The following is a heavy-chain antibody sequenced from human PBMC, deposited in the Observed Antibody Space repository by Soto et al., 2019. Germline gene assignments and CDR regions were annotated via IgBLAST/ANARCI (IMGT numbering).Heavy chain of an antibody. D-gene: IGHD6-25*01. CDR1: GFTFSNYA. Sequence: EVQLLESGGGLVQPGRSLRLSCAASGFTFSNYAMSWVRQAPGQGLDWVSAISGSGGTTYYADSVKGLFTISRDNSKNTLFLQRNSLRAEDAAVYYCAKFFVETGSNSGWPWSFHYWGQGTLVTVSS. J-gene: IGHJ4*02. CDR3: AKFFVETGSNSGWPWSFHY. V-gene: IGHV3-23*01. CDR2: ISGSGGTT.